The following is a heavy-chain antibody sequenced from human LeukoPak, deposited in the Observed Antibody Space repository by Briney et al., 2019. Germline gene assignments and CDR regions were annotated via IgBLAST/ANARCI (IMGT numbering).Heavy chain of an antibody. J-gene: IGHJ4*02. CDR3: AKDAVAPGSGGDYFAY. Sequence: AGGSLRLSCAASGFTFSSNAMSWARQAPGRWLEWVSVITGNGGSKYYADSVKGLFTISRDNSKNPLSLQMNSLRADDTAVYYCAKDAVAPGSGGDYFAYWGQGTLVTVSS. CDR2: ITGNGGSK. D-gene: IGHD3-10*01. CDR1: GFTFSSNA. V-gene: IGHV3-23*01.